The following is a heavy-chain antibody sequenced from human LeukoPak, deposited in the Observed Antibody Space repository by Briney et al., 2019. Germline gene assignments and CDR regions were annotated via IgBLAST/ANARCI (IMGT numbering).Heavy chain of an antibody. CDR3: ARVFRGYDFWSGYSDY. CDR2: IYHSGST. CDR1: GYSISSGYY. J-gene: IGHJ4*02. V-gene: IGHV4-38-2*02. D-gene: IGHD3-3*01. Sequence: SETLSLTCTVSGYSISSGYYWGWIRQPPGKGLEWIGSIYHSGSTYYNPSLKSRVTISVDTSKNQFSLKLSSVTAADTAVYYCARVFRGYDFWSGYSDYWGQGTLVTVSS.